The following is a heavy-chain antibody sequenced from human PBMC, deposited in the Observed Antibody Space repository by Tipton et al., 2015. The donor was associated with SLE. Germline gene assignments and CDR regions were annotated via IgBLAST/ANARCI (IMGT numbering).Heavy chain of an antibody. Sequence: TLSLTCAVYGGSFSGYYWSWIRQPPGKGLEWIGEINHSGSTNYNPSLKSRVTISVDTSKNQFSLKLSSVTAADTAVYYCARRPSEDSSGYYRGAFDIWGQGTMVTVSS. J-gene: IGHJ3*02. CDR3: ARRPSEDSSGYYRGAFDI. V-gene: IGHV4-34*01. CDR1: GGSFSGYY. D-gene: IGHD3-22*01. CDR2: INHSGST.